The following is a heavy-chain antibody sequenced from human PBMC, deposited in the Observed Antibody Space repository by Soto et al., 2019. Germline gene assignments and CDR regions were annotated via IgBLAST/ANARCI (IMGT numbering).Heavy chain of an antibody. Sequence: SETLSLTCTVSGGSISSYYWSWIRQPPGKGLEWIGYIYYSGSTNYNPSLKSRVTISVDTSKNQFSLKLSSVTAADTAVYYCARSYSSYVSDWFDFWGQGILVTVSS. CDR1: GGSISSYY. CDR3: ARSYSSYVSDWFDF. J-gene: IGHJ5*01. V-gene: IGHV4-59*01. D-gene: IGHD6-6*01. CDR2: IYYSGST.